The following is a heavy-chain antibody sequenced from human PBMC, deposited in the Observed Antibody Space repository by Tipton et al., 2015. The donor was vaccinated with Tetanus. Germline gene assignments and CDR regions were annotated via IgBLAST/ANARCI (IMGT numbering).Heavy chain of an antibody. D-gene: IGHD2-2*01. CDR1: GVSVRSYY. Sequence: LSLTCTVSGVSVRSYYWSWIRQSPDKGLEWLGDVIYDGTSYYNPSLNSRVKISLDTSMNQISLTLTSVTAADTALYYCARGVPYSTTMGSDWFDPWGQGTLVTVSS. CDR3: ARGVPYSTTMGSDWFDP. J-gene: IGHJ5*02. V-gene: IGHV4-34*01. CDR2: VIYDGTS.